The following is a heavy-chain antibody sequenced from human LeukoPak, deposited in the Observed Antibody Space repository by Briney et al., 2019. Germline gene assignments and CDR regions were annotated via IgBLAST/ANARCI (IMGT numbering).Heavy chain of an antibody. CDR3: ATVLDSSGYYYLED. Sequence: VASVKVSCKVSGYTLTGLSMHWVRQAPGKGLEWMGGFDPEGGETIYAQKFQGRVTMTEDTSTDTAYMELSSLRSEDTAVYYCATVLDSSGYYYLEDWGQGTLVTVSS. J-gene: IGHJ4*02. V-gene: IGHV1-24*01. CDR2: FDPEGGET. D-gene: IGHD3-22*01. CDR1: GYTLTGLS.